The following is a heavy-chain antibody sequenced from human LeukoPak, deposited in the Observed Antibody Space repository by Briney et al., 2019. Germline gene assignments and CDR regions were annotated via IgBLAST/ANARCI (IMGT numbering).Heavy chain of an antibody. CDR1: GGSISNYY. CDR2: FYNSGST. D-gene: IGHD3-10*01. V-gene: IGHV4-4*07. J-gene: IGHJ3*01. CDR3: ARHLGGSGSHDAFDL. Sequence: PSETLSLTCTVSGGSISNYYWSWIRQPAGKGLEWIGRFYNSGSTNYNPSLKSRVTMSVDTSKNQFSLKLSSVTAADTAVYYCARHLGGSGSHDAFDLWGQGTMVTVSS.